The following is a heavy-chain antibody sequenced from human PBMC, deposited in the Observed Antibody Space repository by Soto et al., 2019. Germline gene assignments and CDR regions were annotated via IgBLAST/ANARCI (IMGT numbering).Heavy chain of an antibody. CDR3: ARGGYYDFWSGTYGMDV. V-gene: IGHV3-7*01. Sequence: PGGSLRLSCAASGFTFSSYWMSWVRQAPGKGLEWVANIKQDGSEKYYVDSVKGRFTISRDNAKNSLYLQMNSLRAEDTAVYYCARGGYYDFWSGTYGMDVWGQGTTVTVSS. CDR2: IKQDGSEK. D-gene: IGHD3-3*01. J-gene: IGHJ6*02. CDR1: GFTFSSYW.